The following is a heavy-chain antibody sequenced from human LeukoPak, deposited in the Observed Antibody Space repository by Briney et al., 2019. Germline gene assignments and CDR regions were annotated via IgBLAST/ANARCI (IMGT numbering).Heavy chain of an antibody. CDR3: AKLNPLSL. J-gene: IGHJ4*02. Sequence: ASVKVSCKASGYTFTKCAINWVRQAPGQGLEWMGWINTNTKNPTYAHDITGRFVFSLDTSVSTAYLQISSLKAEDTAVYYCAKLNPLSLWGQGTLVTVSS. CDR1: GYTFTKCA. D-gene: IGHD1-7*01. V-gene: IGHV7-4-1*02. CDR2: INTNTKNP.